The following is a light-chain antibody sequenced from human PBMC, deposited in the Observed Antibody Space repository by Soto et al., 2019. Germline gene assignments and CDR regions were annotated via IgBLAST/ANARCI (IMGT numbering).Light chain of an antibody. CDR1: QGITNY. CDR2: AAS. J-gene: IGKJ4*01. V-gene: IGKV1-9*01. Sequence: DIQLTQSPSFLSASVGDRVTITCRASQGITNYLAWYQQKPGKAPNLLIYAASTLQGGVPSRFSGSGSGTDFTLTISSLQHEDVANYYCQQLTSNPLTFGGGTKVEIK. CDR3: QQLTSNPLT.